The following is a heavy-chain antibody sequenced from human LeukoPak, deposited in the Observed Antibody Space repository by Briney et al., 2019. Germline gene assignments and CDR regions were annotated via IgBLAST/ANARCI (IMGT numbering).Heavy chain of an antibody. J-gene: IGHJ4*02. CDR3: ARVDLLTGYYFFDY. Sequence: ASVKVSCKASGYSFNSQGMNWVRQAPGQGLEWVGWIRGDNGNTNYAQKFQGRVTMTTDTSTSTVYMELKSLGSDETAVYYCARVDLLTGYYFFDYWGQGTLVTVSS. CDR2: IRGDNGNT. CDR1: GYSFNSQG. D-gene: IGHD3-9*01. V-gene: IGHV1-18*01.